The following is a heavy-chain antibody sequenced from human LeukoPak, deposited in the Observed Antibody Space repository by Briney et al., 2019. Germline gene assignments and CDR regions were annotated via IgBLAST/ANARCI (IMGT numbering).Heavy chain of an antibody. CDR1: GFTFSSYW. V-gene: IGHV3-74*01. Sequence: GGSLRLSCAASGFTFSSYWMHWVRQAPGKGLVWVSRINGDGSSTTYADAVKGRFTISRDNHKNTLYLQMSSLRAEDTAVYYCTRRGLVPAFDIWGQGTMVTVAS. CDR3: TRRGLVPAFDI. CDR2: INGDGSST. D-gene: IGHD2-2*01. J-gene: IGHJ3*02.